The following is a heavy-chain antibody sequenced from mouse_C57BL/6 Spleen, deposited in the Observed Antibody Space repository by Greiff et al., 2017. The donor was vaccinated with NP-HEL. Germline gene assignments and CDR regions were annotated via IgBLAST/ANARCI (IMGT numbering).Heavy chain of an antibody. D-gene: IGHD3-2*02. CDR3: TSRLS. CDR2: IDPETGGT. V-gene: IGHV1-15*01. Sequence: QVQLQQSGAELVRPGASVTLSCKASGYTFTDHEMHWVKQTPVHGLEWIGAIDPETGGTAYNQKFKGKAILTADKSSSTAYMELRSLTAEDSAVYYCTSRLSWGQGTLVTVSA. J-gene: IGHJ3*01. CDR1: GYTFTDHE.